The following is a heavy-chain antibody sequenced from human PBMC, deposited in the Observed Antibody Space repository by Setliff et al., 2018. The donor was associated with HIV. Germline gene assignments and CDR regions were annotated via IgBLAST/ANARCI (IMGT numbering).Heavy chain of an antibody. V-gene: IGHV1-2*02. CDR3: ARDPGYKSTWYGVFDI. Sequence: EASVKVSCKASGYTFSDYYMHWVRQAPGQGLEWMGWINPNSGGTNYAQKFQGRVNMTRDTSISTTYMELSRLRSDDTAVYYCARDPGYKSTWYGVFDIWGQGTMVT. J-gene: IGHJ3*02. CDR1: GYTFSDYY. CDR2: INPNSGGT. D-gene: IGHD6-13*01.